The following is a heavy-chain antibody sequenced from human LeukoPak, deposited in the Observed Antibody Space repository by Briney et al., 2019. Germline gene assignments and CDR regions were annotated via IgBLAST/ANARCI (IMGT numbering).Heavy chain of an antibody. J-gene: IGHJ4*02. V-gene: IGHV3-9*01. D-gene: IGHD6-6*01. CDR1: GFTFDDYA. Sequence: PGGSLRLSCAASGFTFDDYAMHWARQAPGKGLEWVSGISWNSGSIGYADSVKGRFTISRDNAKNSLYLQMNSLRAEDTALYYCAKDITRHLVKGYFDYWGQGTLVTVSS. CDR3: AKDITRHLVKGYFDY. CDR2: ISWNSGSI.